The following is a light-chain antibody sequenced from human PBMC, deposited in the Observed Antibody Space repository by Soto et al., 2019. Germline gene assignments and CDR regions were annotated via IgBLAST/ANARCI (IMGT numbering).Light chain of an antibody. V-gene: IGKV3-20*01. CDR3: QQYMSSVT. Sequence: EIVLTQSPGFLSLSPGERATLSCRASQSVDSTFFAWYQKKPGQAPRLLIYGASKRATGVPERFCGSGSGTDFTLTISRLEPEDFAVYYCQQYMSSVTFGQGTKVEI. CDR2: GAS. CDR1: QSVDSTF. J-gene: IGKJ1*01.